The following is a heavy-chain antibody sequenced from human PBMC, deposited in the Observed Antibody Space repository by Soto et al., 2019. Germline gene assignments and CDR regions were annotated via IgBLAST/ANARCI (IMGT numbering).Heavy chain of an antibody. J-gene: IGHJ6*03. V-gene: IGHV4-59*08. CDR1: GGSLSNFD. CDR3: ARTVLGPDLLADSFVDYYYYMDV. Sequence: SETLSLTCTVSGGSLSNFDLSWIRQPPGKGLEWIGYVYYTGSTSYNPSLKRRVTFSADSSRGQFSLRLNSVTAADTAVYYCARTVLGPDLLADSFVDYYYYMDVWGQGTTVTVSS. D-gene: IGHD3-9*01. CDR2: VYYTGST.